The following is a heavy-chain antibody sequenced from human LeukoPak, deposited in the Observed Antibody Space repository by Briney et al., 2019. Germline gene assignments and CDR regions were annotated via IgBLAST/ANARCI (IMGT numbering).Heavy chain of an antibody. CDR1: GGSISSYY. D-gene: IGHD3-3*01. CDR3: ARVGRYYDFWSGYYYNYFDY. Sequence: SETLSLTCTVSGGSISSYYWSWIRQPPGKGLEWIGYIYYSGSTNYNPSLKSRVTISVDTSKNQFSLKLSSVTAADTAVYYCARVGRYYDFWSGYYYNYFDYWGQETLVTVSS. J-gene: IGHJ4*02. V-gene: IGHV4-59*01. CDR2: IYYSGST.